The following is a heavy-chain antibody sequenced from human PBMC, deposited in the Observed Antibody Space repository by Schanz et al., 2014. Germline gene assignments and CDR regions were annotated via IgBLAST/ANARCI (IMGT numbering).Heavy chain of an antibody. D-gene: IGHD6-19*01. J-gene: IGHJ3*02. CDR1: GFSFSGFA. CDR3: ATDYSGGGCHI. CDR2: VSHDGFTK. V-gene: IGHV3-30*04. Sequence: QVQLEESGGGVVQPGGSLRLSCVASGFSFSGFAVHWVRQAPGEGLEWVSIVSHDGFTKHYAESVRGRFTLSRDNSKNTVYLQMNSLRAEDTALYFCATDYSGGGCHIWGQGTMVTVSS.